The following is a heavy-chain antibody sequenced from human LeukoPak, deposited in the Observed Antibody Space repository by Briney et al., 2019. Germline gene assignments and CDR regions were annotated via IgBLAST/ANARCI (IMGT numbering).Heavy chain of an antibody. CDR2: INPNSGGT. D-gene: IGHD6-13*01. J-gene: IGHJ4*02. Sequence: GASVKVSCKASGYTFTGYYMHWVRQAPGQGLEWMGWINPNSGGTNYAQKFQGRVTMTRDTSISTAYMELSRLRSDDTAVYYCARDSVVESSWYSYFDYWGQGTLVTVSS. CDR3: ARDSVVESSWYSYFDY. CDR1: GYTFTGYY. V-gene: IGHV1-2*02.